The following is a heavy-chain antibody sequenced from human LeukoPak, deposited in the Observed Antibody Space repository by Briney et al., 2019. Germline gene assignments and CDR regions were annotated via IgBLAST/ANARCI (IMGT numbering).Heavy chain of an antibody. CDR1: GFTFSNYG. D-gene: IGHD6-13*01. V-gene: IGHV3-30*02. J-gene: IGHJ4*02. Sequence: GGSLRLSCAASGFTFSNYGMHWVRQAPGKGLEWVAFIRYDGSNKYYADSVKGRFTISRDNAKSTLYLQMNSLRADDTAVYYCASPPHITAAAGGYWGQGTLVTVSS. CDR3: ASPPHITAAAGGY. CDR2: IRYDGSNK.